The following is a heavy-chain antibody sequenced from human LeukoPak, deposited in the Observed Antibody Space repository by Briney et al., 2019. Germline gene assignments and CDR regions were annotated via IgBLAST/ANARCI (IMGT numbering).Heavy chain of an antibody. D-gene: IGHD3-9*01. V-gene: IGHV1-46*01. CDR3: AGGSYDILTGH. Sequence: GASVKVSCKASGYTFTSYYMHWVRQAPGQGLEWMGIINPSGGSTSYAQKFQGRVTMTRDTSTSTAYMELRSLRSDDTAVYYCAGGSYDILTGHWGQGTLVTVSS. J-gene: IGHJ4*02. CDR2: INPSGGST. CDR1: GYTFTSYY.